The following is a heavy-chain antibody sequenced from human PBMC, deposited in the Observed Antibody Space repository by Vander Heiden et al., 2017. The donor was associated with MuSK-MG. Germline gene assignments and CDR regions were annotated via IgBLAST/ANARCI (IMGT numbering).Heavy chain of an antibody. V-gene: IGHV3-48*01. D-gene: IGHD6-6*01. CDR3: ARDWGSSSGYYYYYMDV. Sequence: EVQLVESGGGLVQPGGSLRLSCAASGFPFTRYAMIWVRQAPGKGLEWVSYISGSSSSIFYADSVKGRFTISRDNAKNSLYLQMNSLRAEDTAVYYCARDWGSSSGYYYYYMDVWGKGTTVTVSS. CDR1: GFPFTRYA. J-gene: IGHJ6*03. CDR2: ISGSSSSI.